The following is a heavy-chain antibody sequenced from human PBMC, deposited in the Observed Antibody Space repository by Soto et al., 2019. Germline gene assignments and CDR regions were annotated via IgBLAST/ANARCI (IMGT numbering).Heavy chain of an antibody. CDR1: GGSISSGGYS. Sequence: QLQLQESGSGLVKPSQTLSLTCAVSGGSISSGGYSWSWIRQPPGKGLEWIGYIYHNGSTYYNPSLKSRVTISVDRSKNQFSLKLSSVTAADTAVYYCASARLYCSGGSCYSVSGVGIIDYWGQGTLVTVSS. V-gene: IGHV4-30-2*01. D-gene: IGHD2-15*01. CDR3: ASARLYCSGGSCYSVSGVGIIDY. CDR2: IYHNGST. J-gene: IGHJ4*02.